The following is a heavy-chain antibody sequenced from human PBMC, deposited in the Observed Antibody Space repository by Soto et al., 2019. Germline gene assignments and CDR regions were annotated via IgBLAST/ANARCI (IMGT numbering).Heavy chain of an antibody. CDR1: GGSISSSS. CDR3: ARARFCTSTSCYHYFDF. D-gene: IGHD2-2*01. CDR2: IYNNGRT. Sequence: SETLSLTCTVSGGSISSSSWSWIRQPPGRGLEWIGYIYNNGRTDYNPSLKSRITISVDTSKNHFSLKLSSVTPADTAVYYCARARFCTSTSCYHYFDFWGQGTLVTVSS. J-gene: IGHJ4*02. V-gene: IGHV4-59*01.